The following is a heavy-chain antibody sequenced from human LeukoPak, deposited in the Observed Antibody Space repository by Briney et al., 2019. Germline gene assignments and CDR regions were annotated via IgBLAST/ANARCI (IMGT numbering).Heavy chain of an antibody. CDR3: ASSAASYYSYFYYYMGV. CDR2: IYSSGTT. Sequence: SSQTLSLTCRVSGGSMNSGNYYWSWIRQHPGRGLEWIGYIYSSGTTYYNPSLKSRVTISVDTSKNQFSLILSSVTAADTAVYYCASSAASYYSYFYYYMGVWGNGTTVTVSS. J-gene: IGHJ6*03. D-gene: IGHD3-10*01. V-gene: IGHV4-31*03. CDR1: GGSMNSGNYY.